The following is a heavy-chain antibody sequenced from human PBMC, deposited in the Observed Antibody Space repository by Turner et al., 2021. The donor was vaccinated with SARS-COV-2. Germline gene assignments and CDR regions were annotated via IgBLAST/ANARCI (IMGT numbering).Heavy chain of an antibody. Sequence: QVHLLLSGAEVKKPGASVTVSCKASGYTFTGYYMHWVRQAPGQGLEWMGWINPNSGGTNYAQKFQGRVTMTRDTSISTAYMELSRLRSDDTAVYYCARDLAVFSMWEPQYYFDYWGQGTLVTVSS. CDR3: ARDLAVFSMWEPQYYFDY. D-gene: IGHD1-26*01. CDR2: INPNSGGT. J-gene: IGHJ4*02. V-gene: IGHV1-2*02. CDR1: GYTFTGYY.